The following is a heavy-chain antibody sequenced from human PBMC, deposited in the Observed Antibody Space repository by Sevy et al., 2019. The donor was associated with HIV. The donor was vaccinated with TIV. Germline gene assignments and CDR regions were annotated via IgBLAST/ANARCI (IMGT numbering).Heavy chain of an antibody. CDR2: IRSKAYGGTT. J-gene: IGHJ3*02. CDR1: GFTFGDYA. D-gene: IGHD2-2*01. CDR3: TREEGMDCSSTSCSDAFDI. Sequence: GSLRLSCTASGFTFGDYAMSWFRQAPGKGLEWVGFIRSKAYGGTTEYAASVKGRFTISRDDSKSIDYLQMNSLKTEDKAVYYCTREEGMDCSSTSCSDAFDIWGQGTMVTVSS. V-gene: IGHV3-49*03.